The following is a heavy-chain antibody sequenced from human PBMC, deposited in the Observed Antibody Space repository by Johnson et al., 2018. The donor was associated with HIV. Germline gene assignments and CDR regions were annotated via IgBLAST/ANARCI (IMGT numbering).Heavy chain of an antibody. CDR1: GFTFTSYW. J-gene: IGHJ3*02. D-gene: IGHD6-19*01. CDR3: AKADHSSGWYLACDI. Sequence: VQLVESGGVVVQPGGSLRLSCAASGFTFTSYWMSWVRQAPGKGLEWVANIKQDGSEKYYVDSVKGRFTISRDNAKNSLYLQMNSLRVEDTAVYYCAKADHSSGWYLACDIWGQGTMVTVSS. V-gene: IGHV3-7*01. CDR2: IKQDGSEK.